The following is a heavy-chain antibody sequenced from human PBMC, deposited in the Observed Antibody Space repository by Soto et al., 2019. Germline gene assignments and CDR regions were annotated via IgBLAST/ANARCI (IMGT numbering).Heavy chain of an antibody. CDR2: IYYSGST. CDR1: GGSISSGDYY. J-gene: IGHJ5*02. Sequence: PSETLSLTCTVSGGSISSGDYYWSWIRQPPGKGLERIEYIYYSGSTYYNPSLKSRVTISVDTSTNQVSLKLASVTAADTASYHCARVRSTVVRGVDTSFWFYPWGQGTLVTGSS. V-gene: IGHV4-30-4*01. D-gene: IGHD3-10*01. CDR3: ARVRSTVVRGVDTSFWFYP.